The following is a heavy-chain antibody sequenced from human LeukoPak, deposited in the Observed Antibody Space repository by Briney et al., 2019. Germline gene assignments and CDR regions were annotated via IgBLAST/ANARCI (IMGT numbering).Heavy chain of an antibody. CDR1: RFSFSNYW. V-gene: IGHV3-74*01. Sequence: GGSLRLSCAASRFSFSNYWMHWVRQAPGKGLVWVSRINSDGSSTTYADSVKGRFTISRDNAKNTLYLQMNSLRAEDTAVYYCARDGVEFSNWFDPWGQGTLVTVSS. J-gene: IGHJ5*02. D-gene: IGHD2-21*01. CDR2: INSDGSST. CDR3: ARDGVEFSNWFDP.